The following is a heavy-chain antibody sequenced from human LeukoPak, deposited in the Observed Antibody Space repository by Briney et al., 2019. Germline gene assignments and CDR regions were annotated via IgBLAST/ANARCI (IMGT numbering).Heavy chain of an antibody. CDR2: INPNSGGT. CDR3: ASTTIFGLVVSDYSMDV. D-gene: IGHD3-3*01. V-gene: IGHV1-2*02. Sequence: GASXXXSXXXSXXTXXGXXMXXXRXXPGQGLEWMGWINPNSGGTNYAQKFQGRVTMTRDTSISTVYMELSSLRSDDTAVYYCASTTIFGLVVSDYSMDVWGKGTAVTVSS. CDR1: XXTXXGXX. J-gene: IGHJ6*03.